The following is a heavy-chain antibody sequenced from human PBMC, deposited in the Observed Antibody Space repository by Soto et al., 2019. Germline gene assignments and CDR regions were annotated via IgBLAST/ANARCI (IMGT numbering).Heavy chain of an antibody. V-gene: IGHV4-59*01. CDR3: ARRYGGNFDY. J-gene: IGHJ4*02. CDR1: GGYISSYY. CDR2: IYYSGST. Sequence: SETLSLTCTVSGGYISSYYWSWIRQPPGKGLEWIGYIYYSGSTNYNPSLKSRVTISVDTSKNQFSLKLSSVTAADTAVYYCARRYGGNFDYWGQGTLVTVSS. D-gene: IGHD3-16*01.